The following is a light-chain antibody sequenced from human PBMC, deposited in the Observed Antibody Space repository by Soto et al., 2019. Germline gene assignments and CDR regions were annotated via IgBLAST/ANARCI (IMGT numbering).Light chain of an antibody. CDR1: QSVSSN. V-gene: IGKV3-15*01. CDR2: GAS. Sequence: EIVMTQSPATLSVSPGERATLSCRASQSVSSNLAWYQQKPGQAPRFLIYGASTRATGIPARFSGSGSGTEFTLTISSLQSEDFAVYYCQQYNNWPPPFGQGTKLEIK. J-gene: IGKJ2*01. CDR3: QQYNNWPPP.